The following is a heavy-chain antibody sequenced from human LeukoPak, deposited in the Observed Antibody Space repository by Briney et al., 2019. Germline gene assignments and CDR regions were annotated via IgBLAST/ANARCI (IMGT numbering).Heavy chain of an antibody. D-gene: IGHD6-13*01. V-gene: IGHV1-69*06. Sequence: SVKVSCKASGVTFSSYAISWVRQAPGQGLEWMGGIIPIFGTANYAQKFQGRVTITADKSTSTAYMALSSLRSEDTAVYYCARAPSSWYWFDPWGKGTLVTVSS. CDR3: ARAPSSWYWFDP. CDR1: GVTFSSYA. CDR2: IIPIFGTA. J-gene: IGHJ5*02.